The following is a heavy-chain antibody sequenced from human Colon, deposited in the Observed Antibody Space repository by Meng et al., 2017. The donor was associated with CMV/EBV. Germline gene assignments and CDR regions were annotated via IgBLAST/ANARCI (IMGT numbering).Heavy chain of an antibody. D-gene: IGHD3-10*01. V-gene: IGHV4-4*07. CDR1: GGSISGHY. J-gene: IGHJ1*01. Sequence: QGRLQGSGQGLVKPSETLSLTCTVSGGSISGHYWTWIRRPAGEGLQWLGRIYSNGRIDENYSLRSRVTISVDTSKNQLSLRLTSVTAADTAVYYCGRAGARGVPIDVWGRGTLVTVSS. CDR3: GRAGARGVPIDV. CDR2: IYSNGRI.